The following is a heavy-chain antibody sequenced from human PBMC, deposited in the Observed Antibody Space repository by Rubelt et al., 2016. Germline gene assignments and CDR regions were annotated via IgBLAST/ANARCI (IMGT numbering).Heavy chain of an antibody. J-gene: IGHJ4*02. D-gene: IGHD6-19*01. Sequence: QVQLQESGPGLVKPSETLSLTCTVSGGSISSYYWSWIRQPPGKGLEWIGYIYYRGSTNHKPSLKRRDTITVNTSKNQFSRKRRSVTAADTAVYYCARGPRIAVAGRDTLYFDYWGQGTLVTVSS. CDR3: ARGPRIAVAGRDTLYFDY. CDR1: GGSISSYY. V-gene: IGHV4-59*01. CDR2: IYYRGST.